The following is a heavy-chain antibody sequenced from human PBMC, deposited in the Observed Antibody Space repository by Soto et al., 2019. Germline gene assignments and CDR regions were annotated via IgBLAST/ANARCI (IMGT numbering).Heavy chain of an antibody. J-gene: IGHJ4*02. CDR2: ISYDGSNK. D-gene: IGHD3-16*01. CDR1: GFTFSSYA. CDR3: ARDSDVGFDY. V-gene: IGHV3-30-3*01. Sequence: GGSLRLSCAASGFTFSSYAMHWVRQAPGKGLEWVAVISYDGSNKYYADSVKGRFTISRDNSKNTLYLQMNSLRAEDTAVYYCARDSDVGFDYWGQGTLVTVSS.